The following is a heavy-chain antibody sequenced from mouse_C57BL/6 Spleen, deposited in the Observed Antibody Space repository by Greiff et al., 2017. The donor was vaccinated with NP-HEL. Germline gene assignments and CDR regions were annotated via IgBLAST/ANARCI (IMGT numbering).Heavy chain of an antibody. Sequence: DVQLQESGGGLVQPGGSMKLSCVASGFTFSNYWMNWVRQSPEKGLEWVAQIRLKSDNYATHYAESVKGRFTISRDDSKSSVYLQMNNLRAEDTGIYYCSNSPFDYWGQGTTLTVSS. CDR3: SNSPFDY. CDR1: GFTFSNYW. D-gene: IGHD4-1*01. CDR2: IRLKSDNYAT. V-gene: IGHV6-3*01. J-gene: IGHJ2*01.